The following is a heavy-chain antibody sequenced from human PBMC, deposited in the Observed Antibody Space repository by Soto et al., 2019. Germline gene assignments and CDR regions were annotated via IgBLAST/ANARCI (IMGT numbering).Heavy chain of an antibody. CDR3: ARTNWGPYYYYGMDV. CDR1: GFTFNNYG. J-gene: IGHJ6*02. Sequence: GGSLRLSCAPSGFTFNNYGMHWVRQAPGKGLEWVSYISSSGNTIYYADSVKGRFTISRDNAKNSLYLQMNSLRAEDTAVYYCARTNWGPYYYYGMDVWGQGTTVTVSS. D-gene: IGHD7-27*01. V-gene: IGHV3-48*01. CDR2: ISSSGNTI.